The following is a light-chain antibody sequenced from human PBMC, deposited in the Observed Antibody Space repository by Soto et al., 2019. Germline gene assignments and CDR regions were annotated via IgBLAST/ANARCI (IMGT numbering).Light chain of an antibody. CDR3: SSYTRNRTYV. CDR2: SVS. J-gene: IGLJ1*01. V-gene: IGLV2-14*01. Sequence: QPALTRPASVSGSPGQSITISCTGTSSDVGGYNYVSWYQQHPGKAPKLIIYSVSNRPSGVSNRFSGSKSGNTASLTISGLQAEDETDYYCSSYTRNRTYVFGTGTKVTVL. CDR1: SSDVGGYNY.